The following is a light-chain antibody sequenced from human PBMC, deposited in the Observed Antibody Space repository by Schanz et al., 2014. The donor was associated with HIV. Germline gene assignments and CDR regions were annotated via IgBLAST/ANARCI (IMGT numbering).Light chain of an antibody. J-gene: IGLJ1*01. CDR3: CSYTTTSTYV. CDR2: DVT. Sequence: QSVLTQPASVSGTPGQSITISCTGSESDVGGYNYVSWHQQHPGKAPKLMIYDVTDRPSGVSNRFSGSKSGNTASLTISGLQSEDEADYYCCSYTTTSTYVFGAGTKLTVL. CDR1: ESDVGGYNY. V-gene: IGLV2-14*03.